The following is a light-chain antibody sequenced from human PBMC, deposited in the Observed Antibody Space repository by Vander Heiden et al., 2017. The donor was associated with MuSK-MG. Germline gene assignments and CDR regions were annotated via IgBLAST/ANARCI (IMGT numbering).Light chain of an antibody. V-gene: IGKV2D-29*01. Sequence: DIVMTQTPLSLSVTPGQPASISCKSSQSLLHSDGKTYLYWYLQKPGQPPQLLIYEGSNRCSGVRDTFSGTASRTDFTLKIRRVVVEDVGVYYCSGSIALGLTFGGGTKVEIK. CDR1: QSLLHSDGKTY. CDR2: EGS. J-gene: IGKJ4*01. CDR3: SGSIALGLT.